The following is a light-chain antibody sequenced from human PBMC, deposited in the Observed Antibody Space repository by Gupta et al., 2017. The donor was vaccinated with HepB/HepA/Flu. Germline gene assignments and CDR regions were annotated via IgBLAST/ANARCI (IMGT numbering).Light chain of an antibody. CDR1: SGSVSTSYY. CDR3: VLYMGSGIGV. CDR2: TTN. J-gene: IGLJ3*02. V-gene: IGLV8-61*01. Sequence: QTVVTQEPSFSVSPGGTVTLTCGLSSGSVSTSYYPSWYQQTPGQAPRTLIYTTNTRSSGVPDRFSGSILGTNAALTITGAQADDESYYYCVLYMGSGIGVFGGGTKLTVL.